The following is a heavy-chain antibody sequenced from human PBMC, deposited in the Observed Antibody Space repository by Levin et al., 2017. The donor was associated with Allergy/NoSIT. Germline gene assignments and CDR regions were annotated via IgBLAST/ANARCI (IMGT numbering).Heavy chain of an antibody. D-gene: IGHD2-15*01. Sequence: PGGSLRLSCAASGFTFSNYGMHWVRQAPGKGLDWVAVISHDGSNKYYADSVKGRFTISRDNSKNTLYLQTNSLRADDTAVYYCAKGVFYCSGGSGTDYGMDVWGQGTTVTVSS. CDR3: AKGVFYCSGGSGTDYGMDV. V-gene: IGHV3-30*18. J-gene: IGHJ6*02. CDR1: GFTFSNYG. CDR2: ISHDGSNK.